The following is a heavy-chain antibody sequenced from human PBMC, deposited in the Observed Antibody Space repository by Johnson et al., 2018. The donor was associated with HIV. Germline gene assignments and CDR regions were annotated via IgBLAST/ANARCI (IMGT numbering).Heavy chain of an antibody. CDR2: IRYDGSNK. Sequence: QVQLVESGGGVVQPGRSVRLSCAASGLSFSSYGMEWVRQAPGKGLEWVAFIRYDGSNKYYADSVKGRFTISRDNAKNLLYLQMNSLRAEDTAVYYCARGGGYSIAAPSDAFDIWGQGTMVTVSS. CDR3: ARGGGYSIAAPSDAFDI. J-gene: IGHJ3*02. CDR1: GLSFSSYG. V-gene: IGHV3-30*02. D-gene: IGHD6-6*01.